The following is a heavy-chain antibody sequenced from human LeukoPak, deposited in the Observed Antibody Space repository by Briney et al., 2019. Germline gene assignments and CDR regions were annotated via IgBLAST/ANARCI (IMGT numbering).Heavy chain of an antibody. J-gene: IGHJ4*02. Sequence: PGGSLRLSCAASGFTFSSYGMSWVRQAPGKGLEWVSAISGSGGSTYYADSVKGRFTISRDNSKNTLYLQMNSLRAEDTALYYCARGVGANHFDYWGQGTLVTVSS. D-gene: IGHD1-26*01. CDR3: ARGVGANHFDY. CDR2: ISGSGGST. CDR1: GFTFSSYG. V-gene: IGHV3-23*01.